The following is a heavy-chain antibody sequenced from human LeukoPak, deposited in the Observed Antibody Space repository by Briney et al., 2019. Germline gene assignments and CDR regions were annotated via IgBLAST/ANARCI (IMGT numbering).Heavy chain of an antibody. Sequence: SETLSLTCTVSGGSVSSSSYYWGWIRQPPGQGPEWVGSVYYSGSTYTNPSLKSRVTISVDTSKNQVSLKLSSVTAADTAVYYYARDFRKVLSGTRSFYYMDVWGKGTTVTVSS. CDR2: VYYSGST. D-gene: IGHD7-27*01. CDR3: ARDFRKVLSGTRSFYYMDV. J-gene: IGHJ6*03. V-gene: IGHV4-39*07. CDR1: GGSVSSSSYY.